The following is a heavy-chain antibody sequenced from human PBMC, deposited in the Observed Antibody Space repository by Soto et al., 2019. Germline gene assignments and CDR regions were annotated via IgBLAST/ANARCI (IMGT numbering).Heavy chain of an antibody. Sequence: PGGSRRLSCAASGFTFSSYTMNWVRQAPGKGLECVGGISGSGGGIHYTDSVKGRFTISRDNSNNTLFLQMNSLEVDDTAVYYCVRRGVYKPDFWGQGTLVTVSS. CDR2: ISGSGGGI. J-gene: IGHJ4*02. V-gene: IGHV3-23*01. CDR1: GFTFSSYT. D-gene: IGHD6-13*01. CDR3: VRRGVYKPDF.